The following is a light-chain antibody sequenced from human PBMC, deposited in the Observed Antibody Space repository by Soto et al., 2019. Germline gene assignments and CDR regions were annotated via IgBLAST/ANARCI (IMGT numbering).Light chain of an antibody. Sequence: QSALTQPASVSGSPGQSITISCTGTSSDVGSYNLVSWYQQNPGKVPKVIIYDVTKRPSGVSNRFSGSKSGNTASLTISGLQAEDEADYYCQSYDSDFVVFGGGTKLTVL. V-gene: IGLV2-23*02. CDR1: SSDVGSYNL. J-gene: IGLJ2*01. CDR2: DVT. CDR3: QSYDSDFVV.